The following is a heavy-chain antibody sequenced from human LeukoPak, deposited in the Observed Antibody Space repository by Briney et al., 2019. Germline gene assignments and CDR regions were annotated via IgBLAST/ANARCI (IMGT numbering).Heavy chain of an antibody. CDR1: GGSISSYY. CDR2: IYTSGSI. J-gene: IGHJ6*03. V-gene: IGHV4-4*07. Sequence: SETLSLTCTVSGGSISSYYWSWIRQPAGKGLEWIGRIYTSGSITYNPSLKSRVSMSVDTSKNQFSLKLSSVTAADTAVYYCARQLRYFDWSPMGYYYYYMDVWGKGTTVTVSS. D-gene: IGHD3-9*01. CDR3: ARQLRYFDWSPMGYYYYYMDV.